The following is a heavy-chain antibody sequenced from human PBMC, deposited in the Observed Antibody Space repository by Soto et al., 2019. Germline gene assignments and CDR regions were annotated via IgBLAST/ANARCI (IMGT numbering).Heavy chain of an antibody. CDR2: IHYSGST. CDR3: ARHGLGLDE. Sequence: SETLSLTCTVSGGSISSYYWSWIRQPPGKGLEWIAYIHYSGSTDYNPSLKSRVTISLDKSKNQFSLKLTSVTAADTAVYHCARHGLGLDEWGQGTLVTVSS. D-gene: IGHD1-26*01. CDR1: GGSISSYY. V-gene: IGHV4-59*08. J-gene: IGHJ4*02.